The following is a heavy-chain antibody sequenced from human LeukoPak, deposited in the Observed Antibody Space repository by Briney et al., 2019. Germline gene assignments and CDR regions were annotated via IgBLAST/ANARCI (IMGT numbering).Heavy chain of an antibody. V-gene: IGHV1-2*02. CDR2: INPNSGGT. CDR3: ARGGYGDY. CDR1: GYTFTGAY. Sequence: GSSVKVSCKASGYTFTGAYIHWRRQAPGQGLEWMGWINPNSGGTKNAQRFQGRVTVTRDTSTSTAYLELSGLRADDTAAYYCARGGYGDYWGQGSLVTVSS. D-gene: IGHD5-12*01. J-gene: IGHJ4*02.